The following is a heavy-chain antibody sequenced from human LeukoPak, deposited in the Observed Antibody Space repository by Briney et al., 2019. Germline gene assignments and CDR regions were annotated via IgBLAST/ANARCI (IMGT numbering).Heavy chain of an antibody. CDR1: GFTFSSYW. Sequence: GGSLRLSCAASGFTFSSYWMSWVRQAPGKGLAWVANIKQDGSAKYYMDSVKGRFAISGDNAKNSLYLRMNSLGAEDTAVYYCARVNPLVAPGALDIWGQGTMVAVSS. V-gene: IGHV3-7*01. D-gene: IGHD5-12*01. J-gene: IGHJ3*02. CDR3: ARVNPLVAPGALDI. CDR2: IKQDGSAK.